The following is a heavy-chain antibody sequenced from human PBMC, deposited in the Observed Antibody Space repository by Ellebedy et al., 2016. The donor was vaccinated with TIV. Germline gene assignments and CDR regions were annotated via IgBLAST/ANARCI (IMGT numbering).Heavy chain of an antibody. CDR1: GFTFNTYW. J-gene: IGHJ4*02. CDR3: ARRNPSGYDPFLDS. Sequence: GESLKISCAASGFTFNTYWMVWVRPAPGKGLEWISHINADGSTTTYADSVDGRFIISRNNAKNTLYLQMHSLRAEDTADYYCARRNPSGYDPFLDSWGQGTPVTVSS. CDR2: INADGSTT. D-gene: IGHD5-12*01. V-gene: IGHV3-74*01.